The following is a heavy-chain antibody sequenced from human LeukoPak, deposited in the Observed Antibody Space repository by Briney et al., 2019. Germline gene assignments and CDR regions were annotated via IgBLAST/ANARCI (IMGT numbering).Heavy chain of an antibody. CDR1: GFTFGGYS. D-gene: IGHD3-9*01. Sequence: PGGSLRLSCAASGFTFGGYSMNWVRQTPGKGLEWVSHISSGSSTIYYADSVKGRFTISRDNSKNTLYLQMNSLRAEDTAVYYCARVKRYFDWLSLVPEPDSSYLGDYWGQGTLVTVSS. V-gene: IGHV3-48*01. CDR3: ARVKRYFDWLSLVPEPDSSYLGDY. CDR2: ISSGSSTI. J-gene: IGHJ4*02.